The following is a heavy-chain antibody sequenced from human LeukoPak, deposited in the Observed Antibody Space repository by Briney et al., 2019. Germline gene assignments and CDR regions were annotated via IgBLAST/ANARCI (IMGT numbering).Heavy chain of an antibody. J-gene: IGHJ6*03. CDR3: ARGRGGSGSYYKYYYYYYMDV. V-gene: IGHV4-39*07. CDR2: INHSGST. Sequence: PSETLSLTCTVSGGSIRSSSFYWSWIRQPPGKGLEWIGEINHSGSTNYNPSLKSRVTISVDTSKNQFSLKLSSVTAADTAVYYCARGRGGSGSYYKYYYYYYMDVWGKGTTVTVSS. D-gene: IGHD3-10*01. CDR1: GGSIRSSSFY.